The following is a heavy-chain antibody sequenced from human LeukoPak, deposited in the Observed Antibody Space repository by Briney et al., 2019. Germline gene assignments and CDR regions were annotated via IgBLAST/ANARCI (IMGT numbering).Heavy chain of an antibody. V-gene: IGHV3-30*18. D-gene: IGHD3-16*01. J-gene: IGHJ4*02. Sequence: GGSLRLSCVASGFTFSSYGMHWVRQAPGKGLEWVAVISSDGKTEIYADSVRGRFTISRDNSKGTHYLQMNSLRSEDTAVYYCAKDLGGYWGQGTLVTVSS. CDR1: GFTFSSYG. CDR2: ISSDGKTE. CDR3: AKDLGGY.